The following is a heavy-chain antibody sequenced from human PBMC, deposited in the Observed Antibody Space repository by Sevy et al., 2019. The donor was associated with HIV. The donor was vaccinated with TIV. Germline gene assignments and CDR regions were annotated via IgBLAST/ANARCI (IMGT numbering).Heavy chain of an antibody. Sequence: GGSLRLSCAASVFTFSNYAMSWVRQTPGKGLEWVSAISGSAHRTYYTDSVKGRFTISRDNSKNMLFLQMNSLRAEDTAVYYCVKEVSEYSYSDYWGQGTLVTVSS. D-gene: IGHD5-18*01. V-gene: IGHV3-23*01. J-gene: IGHJ4*02. CDR1: VFTFSNYA. CDR2: ISGSAHRT. CDR3: VKEVSEYSYSDY.